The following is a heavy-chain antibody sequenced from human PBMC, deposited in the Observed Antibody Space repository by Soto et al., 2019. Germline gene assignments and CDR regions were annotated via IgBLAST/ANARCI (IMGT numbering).Heavy chain of an antibody. V-gene: IGHV1-69*01. D-gene: IGHD3-22*01. Sequence: QVQLVQSVAEVKKPGSSVKFSCKASGGTFSSYAISWVRQAPGQGLEWMGGIIPIFGTANYAQKFQGRVTITADESTSTAYMELSSLRSEDTAVYYCARDRPAYYYDSSGYFPDAFDIWGQGTMVTVSS. CDR1: GGTFSSYA. CDR3: ARDRPAYYYDSSGYFPDAFDI. J-gene: IGHJ3*02. CDR2: IIPIFGTA.